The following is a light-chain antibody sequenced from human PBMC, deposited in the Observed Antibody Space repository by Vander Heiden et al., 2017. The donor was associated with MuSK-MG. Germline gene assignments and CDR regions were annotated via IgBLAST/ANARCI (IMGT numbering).Light chain of an antibody. CDR3: CSYAGSYTLL. CDR1: RSDVGGYTY. CDR2: EVT. J-gene: IGLJ2*01. V-gene: IGLV2-11*01. Sequence: QSALTQPRSVSGSPGQSVTISCTGTRSDVGGYTYVYWYQQHPGKAPNVLIYEVTRRASGLPDRFSGSKSGNTASLTISGLQAEDEAEYYCCSYAGSYTLLFGGGTKLTVL.